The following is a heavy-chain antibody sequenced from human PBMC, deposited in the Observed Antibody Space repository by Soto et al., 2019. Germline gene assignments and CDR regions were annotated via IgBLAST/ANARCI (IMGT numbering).Heavy chain of an antibody. CDR3: ARRYGRGSLCDD. D-gene: IGHD3-16*01. Sequence: PSETLSLTCTVSGGSISSSSYYWDWIRQPPGKGLELIATTYYSGSTYYNPSLKSRVTTSVDTAENQFSLKLSSVTAADTAVYFCARRYGRGSLCDDWGQRSLDTGSS. CDR2: TYYSGST. V-gene: IGHV4-39*01. CDR1: GGSISSSSYY. J-gene: IGHJ4*02.